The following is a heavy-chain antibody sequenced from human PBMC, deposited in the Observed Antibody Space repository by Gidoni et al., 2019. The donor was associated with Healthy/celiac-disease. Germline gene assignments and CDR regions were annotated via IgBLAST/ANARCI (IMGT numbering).Heavy chain of an antibody. V-gene: IGHV1-69*08. CDR3: ARDEVNCSGGSCYSYWFDP. CDR1: GGTFSSYT. Sequence: QVQLVQSGAEVKKPGSSVKVSCKASGGTFSSYTISWVRQAPGQGLEWMGRIIPILGIANYPQKFQGRVTITADKSTSTAYMELSSLRSEDTAVYYCARDEVNCSGGSCYSYWFDPWGQGTLVTVSS. D-gene: IGHD2-15*01. J-gene: IGHJ5*02. CDR2: IIPILGIA.